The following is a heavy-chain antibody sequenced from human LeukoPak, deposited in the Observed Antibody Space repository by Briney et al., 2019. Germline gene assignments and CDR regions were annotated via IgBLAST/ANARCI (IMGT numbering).Heavy chain of an antibody. J-gene: IGHJ6*02. CDR2: INHSGST. D-gene: IGHD6-13*01. CDR1: GGSFSGYY. Sequence: KSSETLSLTCAVYGGSFSGYYWSWIRQPPGKGLEWIGEINHSGSTNYNPSLKSRVTISVDTSKNQFSLKLSSVTAADTAVYYCARGSPRIAAAGTYYYYGMDVWGQGTTVTASS. V-gene: IGHV4-34*01. CDR3: ARGSPRIAAAGTYYYYGMDV.